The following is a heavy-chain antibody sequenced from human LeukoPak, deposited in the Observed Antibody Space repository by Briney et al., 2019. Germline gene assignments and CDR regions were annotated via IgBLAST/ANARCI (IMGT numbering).Heavy chain of an antibody. V-gene: IGHV4-30-4*01. Sequence: PSQTLSLTCTVSGGSISSGDYYWSWIRQPPGKGLEWIGYIYYSGSTYYNPSLKSRVTISVDTSKNQFSLKLSSVTAADTAVYYCARDRITMVRGEYNWFDPWGQGTLVTVSS. D-gene: IGHD3-10*01. CDR3: ARDRITMVRGEYNWFDP. J-gene: IGHJ5*02. CDR2: IYYSGST. CDR1: GGSISSGDYY.